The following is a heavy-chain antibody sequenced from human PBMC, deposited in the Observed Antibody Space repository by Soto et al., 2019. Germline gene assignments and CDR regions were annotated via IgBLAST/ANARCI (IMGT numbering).Heavy chain of an antibody. V-gene: IGHV1-2*04. CDR3: ARIAGEDPYNWFDP. J-gene: IGHJ5*02. Sequence: ASVKVSCKASGYTFTGYYMHWVRQAPGQGLEWMGWINPNSGGTNYAQKFQGWVTMTRDTSISTAYMELSRLRSDDTAVYYCARIAGEDPYNWFDPWGQGTLVTVS. CDR2: INPNSGGT. CDR1: GYTFTGYY. D-gene: IGHD3-16*01.